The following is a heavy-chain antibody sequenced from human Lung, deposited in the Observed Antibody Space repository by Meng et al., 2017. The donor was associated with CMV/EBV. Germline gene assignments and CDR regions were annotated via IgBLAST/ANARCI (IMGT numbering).Heavy chain of an antibody. V-gene: IGHV1-2*02. D-gene: IGHD2-2*01. J-gene: IGHJ5*02. Sequence: ASXXVSXKASGYTFTGYYMHWVRQAPGQGLEWMGWINPNSGGTNYAQKFQGRVTMTRDTSNSTAYMELSRLRSDDTAVYYCARDGSLGYCSSTSCYGAGWFDPWXQGTLVTVSS. CDR2: INPNSGGT. CDR1: GYTFTGYY. CDR3: ARDGSLGYCSSTSCYGAGWFDP.